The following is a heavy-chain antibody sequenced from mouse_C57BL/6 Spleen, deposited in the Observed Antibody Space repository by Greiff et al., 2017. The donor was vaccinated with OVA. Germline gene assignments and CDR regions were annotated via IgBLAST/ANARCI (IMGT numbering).Heavy chain of an antibody. CDR1: GYTFTSYW. V-gene: IGHV1-74*01. J-gene: IGHJ1*03. Sequence: QVQLKESGAELVKPGASVKVSCKASGYTFTSYWMHWVKQRPGQGLEWIGRIHPSDSDTNYNQKFKGKATLTVDKSSSTAYMQLSSLTSEDSAVYYCESSNWDGGYFDVWGTGTTVTVSS. CDR3: ESSNWDGGYFDV. D-gene: IGHD4-1*01. CDR2: IHPSDSDT.